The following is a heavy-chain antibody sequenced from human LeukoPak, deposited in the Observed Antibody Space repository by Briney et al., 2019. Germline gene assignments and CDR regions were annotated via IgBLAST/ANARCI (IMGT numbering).Heavy chain of an antibody. Sequence: SETLSLTCTVSGGSISSYYWNWIRQPPGKGLEWIGYIYYTGSTNYNPSLKSRVTMSVDTSKNQFSLNLKSVTPEDTAVYYCARNLIPEQLVLNFWGQGTLVTVSS. CDR1: GGSISSYY. CDR3: ARNLIPEQLVLNF. V-gene: IGHV4-59*01. CDR2: IYYTGST. J-gene: IGHJ4*02. D-gene: IGHD6-13*01.